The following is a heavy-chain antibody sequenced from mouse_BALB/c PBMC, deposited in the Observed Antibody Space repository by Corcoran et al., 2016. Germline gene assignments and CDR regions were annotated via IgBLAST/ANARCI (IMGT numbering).Heavy chain of an antibody. V-gene: IGHV1S136*01. D-gene: IGHD1-2*01. Sequence: VHLQQSGPELVKPGASVKMSCKAPGYTFTSSFMQWVKQKPGQALEWIGYIRPYHDGTKYNEKFKGKATLTTDKSSSTAYMELSSLTSEDSAVYYCARYYGPYFDYWGQGTTLTVSS. J-gene: IGHJ2*01. CDR3: ARYYGPYFDY. CDR1: GYTFTSSF. CDR2: IRPYHDGT.